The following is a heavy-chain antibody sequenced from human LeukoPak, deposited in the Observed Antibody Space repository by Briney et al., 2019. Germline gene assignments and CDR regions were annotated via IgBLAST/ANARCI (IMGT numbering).Heavy chain of an antibody. CDR1: GYTFTSYD. V-gene: IGHV1-8*01. CDR3: ARGGGTYDYVWGSYRKPRRLDY. J-gene: IGHJ4*02. Sequence: ASVKVSCTASGYTFTSYDINWVRQATGQGLEWMGWMNPNSGNTGYAQKFQGRVTMTRNTSISTAYMELSSLRSEDTAVYYCARGGGTYDYVWGSYRKPRRLDYWGQGTLVTVSS. D-gene: IGHD3-16*02. CDR2: MNPNSGNT.